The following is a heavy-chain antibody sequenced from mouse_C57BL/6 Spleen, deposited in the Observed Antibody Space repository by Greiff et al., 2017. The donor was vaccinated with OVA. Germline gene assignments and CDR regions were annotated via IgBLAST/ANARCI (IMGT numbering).Heavy chain of an antibody. D-gene: IGHD1-1*01. CDR3: ATSITTVVPFDY. CDR2: IDPANGNT. V-gene: IGHV14-3*01. J-gene: IGHJ2*01. Sequence: VQLQQSVAELVRPGASVKLSCTASGFNIKNTYMHWVKQRPEQGLEWIGRIDPANGNTEYAPKFQGKATITADTASNTAYLQLSSLTSEDTAIYYCATSITTVVPFDYWGQGTTLTVSS. CDR1: GFNIKNTY.